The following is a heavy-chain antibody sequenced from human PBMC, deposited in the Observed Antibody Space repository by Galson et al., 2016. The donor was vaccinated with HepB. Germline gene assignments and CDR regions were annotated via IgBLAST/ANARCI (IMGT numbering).Heavy chain of an antibody. CDR1: GGTFSSHA. Sequence: SVKVSCKASGGTFSSHAFNWVRQAPGQGLEWMGGIIPLFGTLNYAPKSQGRVTITADEATTTVFMELSSLRSDDTAVYYCAIISGSYLDHWGQGTLVTVSS. V-gene: IGHV1-69*13. D-gene: IGHD1-20*01. CDR2: IIPLFGTL. CDR3: AIISGSYLDH. J-gene: IGHJ4*02.